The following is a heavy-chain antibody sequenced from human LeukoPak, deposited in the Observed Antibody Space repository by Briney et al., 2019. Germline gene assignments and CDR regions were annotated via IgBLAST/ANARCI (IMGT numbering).Heavy chain of an antibody. V-gene: IGHV4-59*08. J-gene: IGHJ4*02. Sequence: PSETLSLTCTVSGGSISSYYWSWIRQPPGKGLDWVGLLYFSGTNNYNPSFKGRVTISVDTTKDQYSLKLSSVAAGDTAVYYCARGRWLQLPDYWGQGTLVT. D-gene: IGHD5-24*01. CDR3: ARGRWLQLPDY. CDR2: LYFSGTN. CDR1: GGSISSYY.